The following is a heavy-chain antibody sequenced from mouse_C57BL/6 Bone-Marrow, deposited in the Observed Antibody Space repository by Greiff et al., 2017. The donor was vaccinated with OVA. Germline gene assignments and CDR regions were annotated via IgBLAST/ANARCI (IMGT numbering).Heavy chain of an antibody. CDR3: ARRMVTTTGFAY. D-gene: IGHD2-2*01. V-gene: IGHV1-64*01. CDR1: GYTFTSYW. J-gene: IGHJ3*01. CDR2: IHPNSGST. Sequence: QVQLQPGAALVKPGASVKLSCKASGYTFTSYWMHWVKQRPGQGLEWIGMIHPNSGSTNYNEKFKSKATLTVDKSSSTAYMQLSSLTSEDSAVYYCARRMVTTTGFAYWGQGTLVTVSA.